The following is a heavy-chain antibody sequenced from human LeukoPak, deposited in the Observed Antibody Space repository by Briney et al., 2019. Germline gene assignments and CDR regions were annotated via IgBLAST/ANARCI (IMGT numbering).Heavy chain of an antibody. V-gene: IGHV4-59*01. CDR1: GGSISSYY. CDR3: ARLRLDSSGYSPKYYFDY. Sequence: SETLSLTCTVSGGSISSYYWSWIRQPPGKGLEWIGYIYYSGSTNYNPSLKSRVTISVDTSKNQFSLKLSSVTAADTAVYYCARLRLDSSGYSPKYYFDYRGQGTLVTVSS. CDR2: IYYSGST. J-gene: IGHJ4*02. D-gene: IGHD3-22*01.